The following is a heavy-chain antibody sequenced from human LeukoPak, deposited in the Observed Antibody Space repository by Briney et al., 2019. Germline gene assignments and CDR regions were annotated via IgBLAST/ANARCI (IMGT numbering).Heavy chain of an antibody. V-gene: IGHV3-23*01. CDR2: ISFNGGST. CDR3: AKSQLAAISWFDP. D-gene: IGHD2-2*02. J-gene: IGHJ5*02. Sequence: PGGSLRLSCAASGFTFSIYAMNWVRQAPGKGLEWVSAISFNGGSTYYADSVKGRFTISRDNSKNTLYLQMNSLRVEDTAVYYCAKSQLAAISWFDPWGQGTLVTVSS. CDR1: GFTFSIYA.